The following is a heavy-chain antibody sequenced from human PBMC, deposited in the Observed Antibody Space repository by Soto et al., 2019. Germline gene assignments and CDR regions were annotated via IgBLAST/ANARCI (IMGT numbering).Heavy chain of an antibody. CDR1: GDSVSSNSAG. V-gene: IGHV6-1*01. CDR2: TYYRSKWYY. CDR3: ARGEQYSGRTFDY. Sequence: SQTLSLTCAITGDSVSSNSAGWSWVRQSPSRGLEWLGRTYYRSKWYYEYAVSVRGRITINPDTSKNQYSLQLNSVAPEDTAVYFCARGEQYSGRTFDYWGQGTLVTASS. J-gene: IGHJ4*01. D-gene: IGHD1-26*01.